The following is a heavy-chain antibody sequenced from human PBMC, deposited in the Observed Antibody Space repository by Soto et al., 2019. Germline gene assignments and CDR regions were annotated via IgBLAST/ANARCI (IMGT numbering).Heavy chain of an antibody. D-gene: IGHD2-2*02. CDR3: ARARYCASPSCYKHYYYGMDT. CDR1: GYTFTSHG. CDR2: ISTYNSRT. J-gene: IGHJ6*02. V-gene: IGHV1-18*04. Sequence: ASVKVSCKASGYTFTSHGISWVRQAPGQGLEWLGWISTYNSRTHYAQKVQGRVTMTTDTSTSTAYLDLRSLTFDDTAVYYCARARYCASPSCYKHYYYGMDTWGQGTTVTVSS.